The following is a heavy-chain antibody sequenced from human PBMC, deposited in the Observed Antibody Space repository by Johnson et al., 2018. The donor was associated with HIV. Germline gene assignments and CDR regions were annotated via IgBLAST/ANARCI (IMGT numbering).Heavy chain of an antibody. D-gene: IGHD3-10*01. Sequence: VQLVESGGGVVQPGRSLRLSCAASGFTFSRYWMTWVRQAPGKGLEWVASIKQDGNEKYYVDSVKGRFTISRDNAKNSVDLQMNSLRAEDTVVYYCARALADGWFSYDVFDIWGQGTMVTVSS. CDR3: ARALADGWFSYDVFDI. V-gene: IGHV3-7*05. CDR1: GFTFSRYW. J-gene: IGHJ3*02. CDR2: IKQDGNEK.